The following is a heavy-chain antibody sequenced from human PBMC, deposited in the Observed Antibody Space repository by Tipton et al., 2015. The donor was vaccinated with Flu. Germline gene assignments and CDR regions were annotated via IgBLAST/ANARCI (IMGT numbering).Heavy chain of an antibody. CDR3: ARGAGSGTYVIHDY. CDR2: IYTSGTA. V-gene: IGHV4-4*07. D-gene: IGHD3-10*01. CDR1: GDSMSSYY. Sequence: TLSLTCTVSGDSMSSYYWSWIRQPAGKGLEWIGRIYTSGTAIYSPSLRSRVSMSIDTSKNNFSLTLRSVTAADTAVYYCARGAGSGTYVIHDYWGQGTLVTVSS. J-gene: IGHJ4*02.